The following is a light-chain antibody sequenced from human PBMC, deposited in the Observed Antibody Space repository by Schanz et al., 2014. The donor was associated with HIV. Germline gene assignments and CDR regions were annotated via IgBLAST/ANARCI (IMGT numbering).Light chain of an antibody. J-gene: IGLJ3*02. CDR2: EDN. CDR1: SGSIASNY. V-gene: IGLV6-57*02. CDR3: QSYGDNNAAV. Sequence: NFMLTQPHSVSASPGKTVTISCTGSSGSIASNYVQWYQQRPGSAPTTVIYEDNQRPSGVPDRFSGSIDSSSNSASLTISGLKTEDEADYYCQSYGDNNAAVFGGGTKLTVL.